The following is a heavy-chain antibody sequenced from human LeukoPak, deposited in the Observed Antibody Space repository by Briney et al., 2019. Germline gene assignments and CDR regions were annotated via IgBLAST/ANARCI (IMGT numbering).Heavy chain of an antibody. Sequence: GGSLRLSCAASRFPFSNAWMNWVRQAPGKGLECVGRIKSKADGEITEYAAPVKGRFTISRDDSNNMVYLQMNSLKIEDTAVYYCAVDEPNYAPYDFDYWGQGTLVTVSS. CDR3: AVDEPNYAPYDFDY. CDR1: RFPFSNAW. J-gene: IGHJ4*02. D-gene: IGHD4/OR15-4a*01. V-gene: IGHV3-15*01. CDR2: IKSKADGEIT.